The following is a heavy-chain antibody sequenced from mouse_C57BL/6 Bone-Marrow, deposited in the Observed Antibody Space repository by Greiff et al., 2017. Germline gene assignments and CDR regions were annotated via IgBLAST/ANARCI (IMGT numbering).Heavy chain of an antibody. V-gene: IGHV5-4*03. D-gene: IGHD2-3*01. CDR3: ASDGGLAY. Sequence: EVMLVESGGGLVKPGASLKLSCAASGFTFSSYAMSWVRQTPEKRLEWVATISDGGSYTYYPDNVKGRFTVTRDNANNTQYLQMSNLKSEDPAMYYCASDGGLAYWGQGTLVTVSA. J-gene: IGHJ3*01. CDR2: ISDGGSYT. CDR1: GFTFSSYA.